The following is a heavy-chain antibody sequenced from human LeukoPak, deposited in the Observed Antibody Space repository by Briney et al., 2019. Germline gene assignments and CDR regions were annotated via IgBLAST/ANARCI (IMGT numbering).Heavy chain of an antibody. CDR1: GGSISSSSYY. D-gene: IGHD4-17*01. J-gene: IGHJ4*02. CDR2: MYYSGGT. Sequence: SETLSLTCTVSGGSISSSSYYWGWIRQPPGKGLEWIGSMYYSGGTFRNPSLKSRVTISVDTSKNQFSLKLSSVTAADTAVYYCARVRSRGAFDYWGQGTLVTVSS. V-gene: IGHV4-39*07. CDR3: ARVRSRGAFDY.